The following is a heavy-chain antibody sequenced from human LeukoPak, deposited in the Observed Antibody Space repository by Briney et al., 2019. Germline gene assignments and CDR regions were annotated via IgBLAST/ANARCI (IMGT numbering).Heavy chain of an antibody. CDR3: ARVLYGSGTYYFDY. Sequence: SETLSLTCTVSGGSVSSGSNYWSWIRQPPGKGLEWIGYIHYSGSTSHSPALKSRVTISVDTSKNQFSLKLSSVTAADTAVYYCARVLYGSGTYYFDYWGQGTLVTVSP. V-gene: IGHV4-61*01. J-gene: IGHJ4*02. D-gene: IGHD3-10*01. CDR1: GGSVSSGSNY. CDR2: IHYSGST.